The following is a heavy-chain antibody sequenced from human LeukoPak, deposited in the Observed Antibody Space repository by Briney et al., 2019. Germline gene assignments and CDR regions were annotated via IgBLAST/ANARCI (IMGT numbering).Heavy chain of an antibody. D-gene: IGHD4-11*01. Sequence: GGSLRLSCAASGYTFSSFPMSWVRQAPGTGLEWVSIIGGNGGETYYADSVKGRFTISRDNSKNTLYLQMNSLRAEDTAVYFCAKERATTTSFDYWGQGTLVTVSS. V-gene: IGHV3-23*01. CDR1: GYTFSSFP. J-gene: IGHJ4*02. CDR2: IGGNGGET. CDR3: AKERATTTSFDY.